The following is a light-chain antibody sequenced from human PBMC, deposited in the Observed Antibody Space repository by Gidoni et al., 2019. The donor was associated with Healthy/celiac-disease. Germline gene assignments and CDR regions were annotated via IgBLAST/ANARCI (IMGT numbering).Light chain of an antibody. CDR3: NSRDSSSNHPRV. V-gene: IGLV3-19*01. CDR2: GKN. Sequence: SSELTQDPAVSVALGQTVRITCQGDSLRSYYASWYQQKPGQAPVLVIYGKNNRPSGIPDRFSGSSSGNTASLTITGAQAEDEADYYCNSRDSSSNHPRVFGGGTKLTVL. CDR1: SLRSYY. J-gene: IGLJ3*02.